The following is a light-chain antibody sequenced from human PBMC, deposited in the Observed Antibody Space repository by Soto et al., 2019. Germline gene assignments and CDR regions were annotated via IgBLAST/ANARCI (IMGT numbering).Light chain of an antibody. J-gene: IGLJ3*02. Sequence: QSALTQPPSASGTPGQRVTISCSGSSSNIGSNYACWYQQLPGTAPKLLISRNNQRPSGVPDRFSGSKSGTSASLAISGLRSEDGADYYCAAWDDSLSGGVFGGGTKVTVL. V-gene: IGLV1-47*01. CDR1: SSNIGSNY. CDR3: AAWDDSLSGGV. CDR2: RNN.